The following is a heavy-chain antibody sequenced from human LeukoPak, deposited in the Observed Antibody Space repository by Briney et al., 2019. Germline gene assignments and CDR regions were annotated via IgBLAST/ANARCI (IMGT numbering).Heavy chain of an antibody. V-gene: IGHV4-4*02. CDR1: GGSITNTNY. CDR2: VNLQGST. D-gene: IGHD6-19*01. CDR3: AAPAVAGGRAFDI. J-gene: IGHJ3*02. Sequence: NPSETLSLTCGVSGGSITNTNYWTWVRQPPGKGLEWIGEVNLQGSTNYNPSLMGRVAIAVDTSENHISLQLTSVTAADTAVYYCAAPAVAGGRAFDIWGQGTMVTVSS.